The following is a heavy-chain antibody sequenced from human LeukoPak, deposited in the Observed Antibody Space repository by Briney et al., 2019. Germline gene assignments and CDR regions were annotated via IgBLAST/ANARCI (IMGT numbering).Heavy chain of an antibody. D-gene: IGHD1-26*01. CDR1: GGSINNYY. Sequence: SETLSLTCAVSGGSINNYYWSWIRQPAGKGLEWIGRIYSSGISDYNPSLKSRVTMSVDTSKNQFFLKLTSVTAADTALYYCARAVWGGTYYFDYWGPGTLVTVSS. V-gene: IGHV4-4*07. CDR3: ARAVWGGTYYFDY. J-gene: IGHJ4*02. CDR2: IYSSGIS.